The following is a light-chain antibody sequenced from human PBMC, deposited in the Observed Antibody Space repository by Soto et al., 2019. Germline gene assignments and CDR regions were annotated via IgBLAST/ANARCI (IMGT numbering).Light chain of an antibody. J-gene: IGKJ2*01. CDR2: WAS. CDR3: QQYYSTPPYT. Sequence: DIVMTQSPDSLAVFLGERATINCKSSQSVLYSSNNKNYLAWYQQKAGQPPKLLIYWASTRESGVPDRCSGSGSGRDFTLTIRSLQAEDVAVYYCQQYYSTPPYTFGQGTKLEIK. CDR1: QSVLYSSNNKNY. V-gene: IGKV4-1*01.